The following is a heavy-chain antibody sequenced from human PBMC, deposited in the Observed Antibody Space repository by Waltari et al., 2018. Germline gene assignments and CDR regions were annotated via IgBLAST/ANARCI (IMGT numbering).Heavy chain of an antibody. CDR1: GFTFDDYA. D-gene: IGHD6-13*01. V-gene: IGHV3-43D*04. CDR3: ASSSSSWYLFDY. CDR2: ISWDGGST. Sequence: EVQLVESGGVVVQPGGSLRLSCAASGFTFDDYAMHWVRQAPGKGLEWVSLISWDGGSTYYADSVKGRFTISRDNSKNSLYLQMNSLRAEDTALYYCASSSSSWYLFDYWGQGTLVTVSS. J-gene: IGHJ4*02.